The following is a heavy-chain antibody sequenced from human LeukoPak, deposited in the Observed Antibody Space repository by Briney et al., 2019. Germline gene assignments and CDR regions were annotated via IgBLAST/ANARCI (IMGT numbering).Heavy chain of an antibody. Sequence: SETLSLTCTVSGGSISSYYWSWIRQPAGKGLDWIGRIYTSGSTNYNPSLKSRVTMSVDTSKNQFSLKLSSVTAADTAVYYCARDHDSSSWFDYWGQGTLVTVSS. CDR2: IYTSGST. CDR3: ARDHDSSSWFDY. CDR1: GGSISSYY. D-gene: IGHD6-13*01. V-gene: IGHV4-4*07. J-gene: IGHJ4*02.